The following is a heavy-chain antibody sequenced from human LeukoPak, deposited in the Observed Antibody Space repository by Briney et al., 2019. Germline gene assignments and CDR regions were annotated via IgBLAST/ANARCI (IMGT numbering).Heavy chain of an antibody. D-gene: IGHD3-22*01. V-gene: IGHV3-7*01. CDR3: ARLGDSSGYYRYNYYYYYYMDV. J-gene: IGHJ6*03. CDR2: IKRDGSEK. Sequence: AGGSLRLSCAASGFTFSTYGMSWVRQAPGKGLEWVANIKRDGSEKHYVDSVKGRFTISRDNAKNSVYLQMNSLRAEDTAVYYCARLGDSSGYYRYNYYYYYYMDVWGKGTTVTVSS. CDR1: GFTFSTYG.